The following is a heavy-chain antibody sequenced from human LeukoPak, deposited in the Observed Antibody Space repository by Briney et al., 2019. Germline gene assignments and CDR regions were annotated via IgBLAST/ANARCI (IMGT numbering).Heavy chain of an antibody. CDR3: ARDSGAGYDFWSGYYILIRLFDP. CDR1: GYSISSGYY. D-gene: IGHD3-3*01. V-gene: IGHV4-38-2*02. Sequence: SETLSLTCTVSGYSISSGYYWGWIRQPPGKGLEWIGSIYHSGSTYYNPSLKSRVTISVDTSKNQFSLKLSSVTAADTAVYYCARDSGAGYDFWSGYYILIRLFDPWGQGTLVTVSS. CDR2: IYHSGST. J-gene: IGHJ5*02.